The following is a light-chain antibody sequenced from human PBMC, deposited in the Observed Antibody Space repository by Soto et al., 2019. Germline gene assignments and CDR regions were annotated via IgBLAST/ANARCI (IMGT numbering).Light chain of an antibody. CDR3: LQYSSNPRT. V-gene: IGKV1-17*01. Sequence: DIQMTQSPSSLSASVGDRVTITCRASQSISSYLNWYQQKPGKAPKLLIYAAFTLQSGVPSRFSGSGSGTEFTLTINSLQPEDFATYYCLQYSSNPRTFGQGTKVDIK. CDR1: QSISSY. J-gene: IGKJ1*01. CDR2: AAF.